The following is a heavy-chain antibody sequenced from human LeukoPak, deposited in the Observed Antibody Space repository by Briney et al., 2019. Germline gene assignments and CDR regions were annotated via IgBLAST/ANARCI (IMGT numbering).Heavy chain of an antibody. Sequence: ASVKVSCKASGYTFTGYYMHWVRQAPGQGLEWMGWINPNSGGTNYAQKFQGRVTMTRDTSISTAYMELSRLRFDDTAVYYCAREVRGGYDSPYWYFDLWGRGTLVTVSS. D-gene: IGHD5-12*01. CDR1: GYTFTGYY. J-gene: IGHJ2*01. CDR2: INPNSGGT. V-gene: IGHV1-2*02. CDR3: AREVRGGYDSPYWYFDL.